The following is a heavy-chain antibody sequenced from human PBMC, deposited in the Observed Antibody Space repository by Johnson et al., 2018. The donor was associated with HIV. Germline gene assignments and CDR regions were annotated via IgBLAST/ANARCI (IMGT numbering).Heavy chain of an antibody. CDR2: ISYDGSNK. J-gene: IGHJ3*02. D-gene: IGHD1-7*01. CDR1: GFTFSSYG. CDR3: ARAGQLPEDAFDI. V-gene: IGHV3-30*03. Sequence: VQLVESGGGVVQPGRSLRLSCAASGFTFSSYGMHWVRQAPGKGLEWVAFISYDGSNKYYADSVKGRFTISRDNSKNTLYLQMNSLRAEDTAVYYCARAGQLPEDAFDIWGQGTMVTVSS.